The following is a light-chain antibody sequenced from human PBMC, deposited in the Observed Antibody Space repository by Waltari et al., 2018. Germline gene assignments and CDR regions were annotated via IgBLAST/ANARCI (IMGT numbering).Light chain of an antibody. J-gene: IGLJ3*02. V-gene: IGLV2-8*01. CDR2: EVT. CDR1: SSDVGGYDY. CDR3: SSYAGSNLWV. Sequence: QSALTQPPSASGSPGQSVTISCTGTSSDVGGYDYVYWYQQHPDKAPKLMIYEVTKRPSVVPDRFSGSKSGNTASLTVSGLQAEDEADYYCSSYAGSNLWVFGGGTKLTVL.